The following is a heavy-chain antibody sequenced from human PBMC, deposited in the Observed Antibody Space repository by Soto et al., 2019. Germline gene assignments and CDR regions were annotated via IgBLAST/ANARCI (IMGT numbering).Heavy chain of an antibody. CDR1: GYTFTSYG. D-gene: IGHD3-22*01. Sequence: QVQLVQSGAEVKKPGASVKVSCKASGYTFTSYGISWVRQAPGQGLEWMGWISAYNGNTNYAQKLQGRVTMTTDTATSTAYMELRSLRSDDTAVYYCARDWDSSGYYPNNWFDPWGQGTLVTVSS. V-gene: IGHV1-18*01. CDR2: ISAYNGNT. CDR3: ARDWDSSGYYPNNWFDP. J-gene: IGHJ5*02.